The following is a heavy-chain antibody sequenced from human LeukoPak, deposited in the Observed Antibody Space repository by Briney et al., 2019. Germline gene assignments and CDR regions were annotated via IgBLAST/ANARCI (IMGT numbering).Heavy chain of an antibody. D-gene: IGHD5-18*01. CDR3: ARSNSYGYVRTMDV. Sequence: GGSLRLSCAASGFTFSDYYMNWIRQAPGKGLEWVSYITTSGSTIYYIDSVKGRFTISRDNAKNSLYLKMNSLRAEDTAVYYCARSNSYGYVRTMDVWGQGTTVTVSS. CDR1: GFTFSDYY. V-gene: IGHV3-11*01. J-gene: IGHJ6*02. CDR2: ITTSGSTI.